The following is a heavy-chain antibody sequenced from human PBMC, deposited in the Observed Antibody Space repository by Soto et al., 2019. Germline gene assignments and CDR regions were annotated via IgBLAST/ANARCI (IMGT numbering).Heavy chain of an antibody. Sequence: QLQLQESGPGLVKPSETLSLTCTVSGGSISISVYYGGWIRQPPGKGLEWIGSISYSGSTYYNPSLKSRVTISVDTSKNQFSLKLSSVTAADTAVYYCARHTSLRYFDSWGQGTLVTVSS. CDR1: GGSISISVYY. J-gene: IGHJ4*02. V-gene: IGHV4-39*01. CDR3: ARHTSLRYFDS. CDR2: ISYSGST. D-gene: IGHD3-9*01.